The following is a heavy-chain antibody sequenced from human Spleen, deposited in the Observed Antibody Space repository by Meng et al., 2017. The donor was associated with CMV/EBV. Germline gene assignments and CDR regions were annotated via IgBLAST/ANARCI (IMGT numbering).Heavy chain of an antibody. V-gene: IGHV1-2*02. Sequence: ASVKVSCKASGYIFIGYHMHWVRQAPGQGLEWMGWINPYSGGTNYAQKFQGRVTMTRDTSISTAYMELSRLRSDDTAVYYCARDCSSTSCSDAFDIWGQGTMVTVSS. D-gene: IGHD2-2*01. CDR2: INPYSGGT. J-gene: IGHJ3*02. CDR1: GYIFIGYH. CDR3: ARDCSSTSCSDAFDI.